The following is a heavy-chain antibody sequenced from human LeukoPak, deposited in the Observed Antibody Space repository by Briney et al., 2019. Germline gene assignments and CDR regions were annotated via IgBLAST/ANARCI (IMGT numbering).Heavy chain of an antibody. V-gene: IGHV3-30*18. D-gene: IGHD5-24*01. CDR3: AKNGYNYLDTRDFNWFDP. J-gene: IGHJ5*02. Sequence: GRSLRLSCAASGFTFNSYGMHWVRQAPGKGLEWVAVISYDGSNRYYADSVKGRFTISRDNSKNTLYLQMNSLRAEDTAVYYCAKNGYNYLDTRDFNWFDPWGQGTLVTVSS. CDR1: GFTFNSYG. CDR2: ISYDGSNR.